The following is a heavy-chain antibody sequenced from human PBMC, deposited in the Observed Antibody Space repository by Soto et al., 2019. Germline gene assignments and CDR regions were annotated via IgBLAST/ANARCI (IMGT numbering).Heavy chain of an antibody. J-gene: IGHJ6*03. CDR1: GDTFTSYD. CDR2: MNPNSGNT. CDR3: ARGPNSSGWYSFYYYYYMDV. Sequence: GASVKVSCKSSGDTFTSYDINCVRQATGQGLEWMGWMNPNSGNTGYAQKFQGRVTMTRNTSISTAYMELSSLRSEDTAVYYCARGPNSSGWYSFYYYYYMDVWGKGTTVTVSS. D-gene: IGHD6-19*01. V-gene: IGHV1-8*01.